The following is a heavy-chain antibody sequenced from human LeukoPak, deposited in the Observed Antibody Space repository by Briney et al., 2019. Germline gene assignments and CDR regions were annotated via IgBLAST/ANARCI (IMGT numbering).Heavy chain of an antibody. J-gene: IGHJ3*02. Sequence: SETLSLTCTVSGGSISSSSYYWGWIRQPPGKGLEWIGSIYYSGSTYYNPSLKSRVTISVDTSKNQFSLKLSSVTAADTAVYYCARRQYCSSTTCHLRYAFDIWGQGTMVTVSS. CDR2: IYYSGST. CDR1: GGSISSSSYY. V-gene: IGHV4-39*07. CDR3: ARRQYCSSTTCHLRYAFDI. D-gene: IGHD2-2*01.